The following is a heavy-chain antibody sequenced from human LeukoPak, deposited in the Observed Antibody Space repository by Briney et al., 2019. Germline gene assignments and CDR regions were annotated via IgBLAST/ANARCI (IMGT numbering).Heavy chain of an antibody. CDR1: GFTFSSYA. CDR2: ISGSAGST. J-gene: IGHJ4*02. Sequence: PGGSLRLSYAASGFTFSSYAMSWVRQAPGKGLEWVSAISGSAGSTYSADSVNGRFTISRDNSKNTLYLQMNSLRAEDTAVYYCAKAPSYSSSWYAVYWGQGTLVTVSS. CDR3: AKAPSYSSSWYAVY. V-gene: IGHV3-23*01. D-gene: IGHD6-13*01.